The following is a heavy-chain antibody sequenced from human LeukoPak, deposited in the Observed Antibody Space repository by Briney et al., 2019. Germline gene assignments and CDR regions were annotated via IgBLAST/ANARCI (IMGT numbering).Heavy chain of an antibody. Sequence: QPGGSLGLSCAASGFTFSSYAMSWVRQAPGKGLERVSAISGSGGSTYYADSVKGRFTISRDNSKNTLYLQMNSLRAEDTAVYYCAKRQGDYSNNNWFDPWGQGTLVTVSS. D-gene: IGHD4-11*01. CDR1: GFTFSSYA. CDR3: AKRQGDYSNNNWFDP. CDR2: ISGSGGST. J-gene: IGHJ5*02. V-gene: IGHV3-23*01.